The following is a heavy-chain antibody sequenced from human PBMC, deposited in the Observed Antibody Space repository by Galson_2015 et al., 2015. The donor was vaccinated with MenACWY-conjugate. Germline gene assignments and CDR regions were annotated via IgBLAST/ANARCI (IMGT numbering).Heavy chain of an antibody. D-gene: IGHD4-17*01. Sequence: QSGAEVKKPGESLKISCKASGYTFTSYYMHWVRQAPGQGLEWMGIINPSGGSTSYAQKFQGRVTMTRDTSTSTVYMELSSLRSEDTAVYYCAREPYAGEDGDYDGYWGQGTLVTVSS. CDR2: INPSGGST. J-gene: IGHJ4*02. CDR1: GYTFTSYY. CDR3: AREPYAGEDGDYDGY. V-gene: IGHV1-46*01.